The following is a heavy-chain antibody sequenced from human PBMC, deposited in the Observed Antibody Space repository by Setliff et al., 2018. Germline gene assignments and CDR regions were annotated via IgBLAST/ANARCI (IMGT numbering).Heavy chain of an antibody. Sequence: SETLSLTCTVSGGSISSYYWSWIRQPAGKGLEWIGRIYTSGSTNYNPSLKSRVTMSVDTSKNQFSLKLSSVTAADTAVYYCTRGQRYCSGGSCYYYMDVWGKGTTVTVSS. CDR2: IYTSGST. V-gene: IGHV4-4*07. CDR1: GGSISSYY. D-gene: IGHD2-15*01. J-gene: IGHJ6*03. CDR3: TRGQRYCSGGSCYYYMDV.